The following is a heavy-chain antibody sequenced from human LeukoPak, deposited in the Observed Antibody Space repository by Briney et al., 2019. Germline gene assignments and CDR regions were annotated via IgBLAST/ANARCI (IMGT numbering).Heavy chain of an antibody. J-gene: IGHJ3*02. Sequence: GASVKVSCKASGYTFTSYYMHWVRQAPGQGLEWMGWINPNSGGTNYAQKFQGRVTMTRDTSISTAYMELSRLRSDDTAVYYCARDGIFVGAGRAFDIWGQGTMVTVSS. CDR3: ARDGIFVGAGRAFDI. CDR1: GYTFTSYY. CDR2: INPNSGGT. D-gene: IGHD3-9*01. V-gene: IGHV1-2*02.